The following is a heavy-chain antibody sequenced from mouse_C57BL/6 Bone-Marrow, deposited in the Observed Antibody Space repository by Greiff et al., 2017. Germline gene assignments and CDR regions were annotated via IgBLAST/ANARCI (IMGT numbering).Heavy chain of an antibody. CDR3: AKEDCAY. V-gene: IGHV5-17*01. CDR2: ISSGSSTI. J-gene: IGHJ3*01. Sequence: EVKLQESGGGLVKPGGSLKLSCAASGFTFSDYGMHWVRQAPEKGLEWVAYISSGSSTIYYADTVKGRFTISRDNAKNTLFLQMTSLRSEDTAMYYCAKEDCAYWGQGTLVTVSA. CDR1: GFTFSDYG.